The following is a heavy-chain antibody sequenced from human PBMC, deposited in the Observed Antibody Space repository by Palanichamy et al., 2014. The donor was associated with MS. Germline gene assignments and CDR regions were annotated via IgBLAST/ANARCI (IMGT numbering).Heavy chain of an antibody. J-gene: IGHJ4*02. V-gene: IGHV6-1*01. CDR2: HTYRSQWHE. CDR1: GDSVSTTV. Sequence: QLQLQQSGPGLVKPSETLSLTCAISGDSVSTTVGVGSGSLHREALSGWGGHTYRSQWHEDHAQFLTSRISIAPDTSKNQVSLQLKSVTPEDTAIYYCAREVPTTGYWYEHDHWGQGTLVTVTS. D-gene: IGHD1-1*01. CDR3: AREVPTTGYWYEHDH.